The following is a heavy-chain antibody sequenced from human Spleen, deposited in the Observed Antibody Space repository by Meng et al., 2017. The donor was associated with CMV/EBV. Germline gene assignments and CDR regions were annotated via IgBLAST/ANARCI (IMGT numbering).Heavy chain of an antibody. CDR1: GFPFSSYA. D-gene: IGHD3-22*01. J-gene: IGHJ3*02. V-gene: IGHV3-23*01. Sequence: GESLKISCAASGFPFSSYAMSWVRQAPGKGLEWVSAISGSGGSTYYADSVKGRFTISRDNAKNTLYLQMNSLRAEDTAVYYCARASHYYDSAFDIWGQGTMVTVPS. CDR2: ISGSGGST. CDR3: ARASHYYDSAFDI.